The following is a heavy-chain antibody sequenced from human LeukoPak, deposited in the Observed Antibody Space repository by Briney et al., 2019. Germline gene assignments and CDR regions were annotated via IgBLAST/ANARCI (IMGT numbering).Heavy chain of an antibody. J-gene: IGHJ4*02. V-gene: IGHV3-30*18. CDR1: GFTFSHYG. CDR2: ISSDGGKK. CDR3: AKGVNSGIYYAPDY. Sequence: PGGSLRLSCAASGFTFSHYGMHWVRQAPGKGLEWVAVISSDGGKKYYADSVKGRFTISRDNSMNTLYLEMNSLRAEDTALYYCAKGVNSGIYYAPDYWGQGTLVTVSS. D-gene: IGHD1-26*01.